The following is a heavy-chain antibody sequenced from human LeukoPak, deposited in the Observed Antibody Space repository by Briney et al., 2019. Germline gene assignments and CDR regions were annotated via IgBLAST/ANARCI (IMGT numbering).Heavy chain of an antibody. V-gene: IGHV4-34*01. CDR1: GGSFSGYY. J-gene: IGHJ4*02. D-gene: IGHD6-19*01. Sequence: SETLSLTCAVYGGSFSGYYWSWIRQPPGKGLEWIGEINHSGSTNYNPSLKSRVTISVDTSKNQFSLKLSSVTAADTAVYYCARNSSGSSFDRWGQGTLVSVSS. CDR3: ARNSSGSSFDR. CDR2: INHSGST.